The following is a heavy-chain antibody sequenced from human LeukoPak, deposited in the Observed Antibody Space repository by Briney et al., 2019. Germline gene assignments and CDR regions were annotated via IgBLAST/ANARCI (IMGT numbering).Heavy chain of an antibody. CDR1: GGSISSSSYY. V-gene: IGHV4-39*07. D-gene: IGHD4-17*01. Sequence: SETLSLTCTVSGGSISSSSYYWGWIRQPPGKGLEWIGSIYYSGSTYYNPSLKSRVTISVDTSKNQFSLKLSSVTAADTAVYYCAGANDYGDFDPWGQGTLVTVSS. J-gene: IGHJ5*02. CDR3: AGANDYGDFDP. CDR2: IYYSGST.